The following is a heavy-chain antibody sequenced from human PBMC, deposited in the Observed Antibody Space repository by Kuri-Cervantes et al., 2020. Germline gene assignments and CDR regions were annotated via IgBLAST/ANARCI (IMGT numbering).Heavy chain of an antibody. Sequence: SVKVSCKASGFTFTTYDINWLRQAPGQGLEWMGGIIPIFGTANYAQKFQGRVTITADESTSTAYMELSSLRSEDTAVYYCARFGYCSGGSCYFGPDYYYYGMDVWGQGTTVTVSS. CDR3: ARFGYCSGGSCYFGPDYYYYGMDV. V-gene: IGHV1-69*13. D-gene: IGHD2-15*01. J-gene: IGHJ6*02. CDR2: IIPIFGTA. CDR1: GFTFTTYD.